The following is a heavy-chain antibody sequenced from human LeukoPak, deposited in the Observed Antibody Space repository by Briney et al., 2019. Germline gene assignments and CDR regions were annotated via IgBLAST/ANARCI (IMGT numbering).Heavy chain of an antibody. D-gene: IGHD3-16*01. Sequence: GGSLRLSCVASGFIFRDYAMSWVRQAPAGGLEWVSSLRGDGETFYTDSVKGRFTLSRDHSRNTVYLQLSNLRVEDTAVYYCAKASWVSSADAVLWGQGPLVTVS. V-gene: IGHV3-23*01. CDR2: LRGDGET. J-gene: IGHJ4*02. CDR1: GFIFRDYA. CDR3: AKASWVSSADAVL.